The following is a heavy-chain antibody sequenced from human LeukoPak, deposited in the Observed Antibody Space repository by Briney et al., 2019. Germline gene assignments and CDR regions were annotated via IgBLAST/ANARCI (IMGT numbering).Heavy chain of an antibody. V-gene: IGHV3-23*01. CDR1: GFTFSNYT. D-gene: IGHD3-3*01. CDR3: ANGGFFAAVISRLDY. CDR2: ITSGGGST. Sequence: GGSLRLSCAASGFTFSNYTMNWVRQAPGKGLEWVSGITSGGGSTHYADSVKGRFTVSRDNSKNTLYLQMNSLRAEDTAVYYCANGGFFAAVISRLDYWGQGTLVTVSS. J-gene: IGHJ4*02.